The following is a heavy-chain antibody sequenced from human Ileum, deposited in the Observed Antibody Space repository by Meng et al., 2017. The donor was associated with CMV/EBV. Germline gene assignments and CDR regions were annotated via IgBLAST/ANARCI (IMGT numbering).Heavy chain of an antibody. CDR1: GASVTRIHNY. V-gene: IGHV4-30-4*08. D-gene: IGHD6-13*01. CDR2: ISNTGNT. Sequence: HRQGAGPGLVKPSQTPSLTCTVSGASVTRIHNYWSGTRQPPGKGLEWIGYISNTGNTFYNPSFESRVSISLDTSKNQFSLNLTSVTAADTGVFYCVRSSWYNWFDPWGQGALVTVSS. J-gene: IGHJ5*02. CDR3: VRSSWYNWFDP.